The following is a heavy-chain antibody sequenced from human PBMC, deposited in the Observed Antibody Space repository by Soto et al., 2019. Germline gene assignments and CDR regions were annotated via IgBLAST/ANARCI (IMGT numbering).Heavy chain of an antibody. CDR3: ITVFEY. CDR2: IDGVGTGT. D-gene: IGHD1-20*01. J-gene: IGHJ4*02. Sequence: EVQLVQSGGGSVQPGGSLRLSCAASGFTFTNYWMHWVRQVPGKGLVWVSRIDGVGTGTSYSDSVRGRFTISRDNAENTLYLQMNSLRAEDTAVYYCITVFEYWGQGTLVTVS. V-gene: IGHV3-74*01. CDR1: GFTFTNYW.